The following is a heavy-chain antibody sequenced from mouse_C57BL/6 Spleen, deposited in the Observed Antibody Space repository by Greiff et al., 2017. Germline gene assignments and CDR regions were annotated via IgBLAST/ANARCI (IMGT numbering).Heavy chain of an antibody. Sequence: EVKLMESGPGLVKPSQSLSLTCSVTGYSITSGYYWNWIRQFPGNKLEWMGYISYDGSNNSNPSLKNRISITRDTSKNQFFLKLNSVTTEDTATYYCASPYDYDGDYYAMDYWGQGTSVTVSS. CDR1: GYSITSGYY. D-gene: IGHD2-4*01. J-gene: IGHJ4*01. CDR3: ASPYDYDGDYYAMDY. V-gene: IGHV3-6*01. CDR2: ISYDGSN.